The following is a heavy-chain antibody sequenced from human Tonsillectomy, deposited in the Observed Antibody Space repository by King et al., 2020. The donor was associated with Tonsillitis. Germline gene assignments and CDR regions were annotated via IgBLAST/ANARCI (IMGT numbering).Heavy chain of an antibody. J-gene: IGHJ6*02. V-gene: IGHV4-4*07. CDR2: IYTSGST. Sequence: VQLQESGPGLVKPSETLSLTCTVSGGSISSYYWSWIRQPAGKGLEWIGRIYTSGSTNYNPSLKSRVTMSVDTSKNQFSLKLSSVTAADTAVYYCARDRVVAAGTKYYYYGMDVWGQGTTVTVSS. D-gene: IGHD6-13*01. CDR3: ARDRVVAAGTKYYYYGMDV. CDR1: GGSISSYY.